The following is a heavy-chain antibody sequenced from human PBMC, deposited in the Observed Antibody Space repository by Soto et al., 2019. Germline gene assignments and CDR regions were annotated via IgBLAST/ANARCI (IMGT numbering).Heavy chain of an antibody. Sequence: EVQLLESGGGLVQPGGSLRLSCAASGFTFSNYAVTLVRQAPGTGLEWVSTISGSGGSTYYADSVKGRFTISRDNSKNTLYLQMNSPRAEDTAVYYWAKEQGSSWYEIDYWGQGTLVTVSS. CDR2: ISGSGGST. D-gene: IGHD6-13*01. V-gene: IGHV3-23*01. CDR3: AKEQGSSWYEIDY. J-gene: IGHJ4*02. CDR1: GFTFSNYA.